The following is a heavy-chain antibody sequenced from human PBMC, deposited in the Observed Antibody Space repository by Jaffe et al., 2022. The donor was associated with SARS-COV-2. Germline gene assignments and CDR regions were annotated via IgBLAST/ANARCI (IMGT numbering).Heavy chain of an antibody. CDR2: MFYSGSSGST. Sequence: QVQMQESGPGLVNPSETLSLTCTVSSDSFSSYYWTWIRQPPGKGLEWIGYMFYSGSSGSTNYNPSLKSRVTISLDTSKRQFSLSLSSVTAADTAVYYCARAQMRYGSGSLSWYFDFWGQGILVTVSS. CDR1: SDSFSSYY. D-gene: IGHD6-19*01. J-gene: IGHJ4*02. V-gene: IGHV4-59*01. CDR3: ARAQMRYGSGSLSWYFDF.